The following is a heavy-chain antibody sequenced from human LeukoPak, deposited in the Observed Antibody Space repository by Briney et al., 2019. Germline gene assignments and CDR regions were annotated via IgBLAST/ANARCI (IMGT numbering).Heavy chain of an antibody. V-gene: IGHV3-7*03. D-gene: IGHD1-1*01. CDR3: ARVRSPPEDNSNYRPVDQ. Sequence: GRSLRLSCAASGFTFSSYGMRWVRQAPGKGLEWVANINQDESETNYVDSVKGRFIISRDNAKNSVFLRMNSLRAEDTAMYYCARVRSPPEDNSNYRPVDQWGQGILVTVSS. CDR2: INQDESET. J-gene: IGHJ4*02. CDR1: GFTFSSYG.